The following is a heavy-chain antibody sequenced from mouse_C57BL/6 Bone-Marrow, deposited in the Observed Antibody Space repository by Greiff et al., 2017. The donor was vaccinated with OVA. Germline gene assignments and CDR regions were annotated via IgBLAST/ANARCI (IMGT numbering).Heavy chain of an antibody. CDR1: GFTFSSYA. V-gene: IGHV5-4*01. Sequence: EVKLVESGGGLVKPGGSLKLSCAASGFTFSSYAMSWVRQTPEKRLEWVATISDGGSYTYYPDNVKGRFTISRDNAKNNLYLQMSHLKSEDTAMYYCARDWGGSRTDYWGQGTTLTVSS. CDR2: ISDGGSYT. J-gene: IGHJ2*01. D-gene: IGHD1-1*01. CDR3: ARDWGGSRTDY.